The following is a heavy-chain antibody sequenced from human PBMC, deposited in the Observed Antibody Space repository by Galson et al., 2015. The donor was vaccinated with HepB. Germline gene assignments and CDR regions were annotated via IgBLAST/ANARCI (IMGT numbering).Heavy chain of an antibody. CDR1: GFTFSNYV. D-gene: IGHD2-2*01. J-gene: IGHJ6*02. Sequence: SLRLSCAASGFTFSNYVMSWVRQAPGKGLEWVSGISGSGGRTFYADSVKGRFTISRDNSKNTLYLQMNSLSAEDTAIYYCAKRRVVRDSYNYGMDVWGQGTTVTVSS. CDR3: AKRRVVRDSYNYGMDV. V-gene: IGHV3-23*01. CDR2: ISGSGGRT.